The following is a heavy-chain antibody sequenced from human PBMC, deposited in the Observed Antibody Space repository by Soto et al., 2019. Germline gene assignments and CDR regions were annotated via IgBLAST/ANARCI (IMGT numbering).Heavy chain of an antibody. Sequence: EVQLVESGGGLVQTGRSLRLSCSVSGFTFDDYAIHWVRQAPGQGLEWVAGISWHSSTLAYADSVKGRFTVSRDNAKNSLYLQMNSLRPEDTAFYHCAKDARSPSSPYYFDFWGQGTLVTVSS. CDR1: GFTFDDYA. CDR2: ISWHSSTL. V-gene: IGHV3-9*01. CDR3: AKDARSPSSPYYFDF. J-gene: IGHJ4*02. D-gene: IGHD1-26*01.